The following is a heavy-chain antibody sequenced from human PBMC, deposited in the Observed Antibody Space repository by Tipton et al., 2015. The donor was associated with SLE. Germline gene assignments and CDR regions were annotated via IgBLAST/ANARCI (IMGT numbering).Heavy chain of an antibody. V-gene: IGHV4-39*07. CDR2: IYYSGST. Sequence: TLSLTCTVSGGSVSGGSYYWGWIRQPPGRGLEWIGSIYYSGSTYYNPSLKSRVTISVDTSKNQFSLRLNSLTAADTAVYYCAKILTGYAFDVWGQGTMVTVSS. J-gene: IGHJ3*01. CDR3: AKILTGYAFDV. CDR1: GGSVSGGSYY.